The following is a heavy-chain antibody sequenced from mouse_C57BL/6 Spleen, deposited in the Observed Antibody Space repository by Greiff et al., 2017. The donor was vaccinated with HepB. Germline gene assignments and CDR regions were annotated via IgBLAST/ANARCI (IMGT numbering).Heavy chain of an antibody. CDR2: IWSGGST. D-gene: IGHD1-1*01. V-gene: IGHV2-2*01. CDR3: ARSPSITTLVYFDY. Sequence: QVQLQQSGPGLVQPSQSLSITCKVSGFSLTSYGVHWVRQSPGKGLEWLGVIWSGGSTDYNAAFISRLSISKDNSKSQVFFKMNSRQADDTAIYYCARSPSITTLVYFDYWGQGTTLTVSS. CDR1: GFSLTSYG. J-gene: IGHJ2*01.